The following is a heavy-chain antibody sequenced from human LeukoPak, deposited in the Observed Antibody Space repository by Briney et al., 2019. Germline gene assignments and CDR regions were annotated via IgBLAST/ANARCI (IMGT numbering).Heavy chain of an antibody. D-gene: IGHD1-7*01. CDR2: IYTSGTT. Sequence: PGGSLRLSCAVSGFTVSDNYMTWVRQAPGKGLEWVSIIYTSGTTCYSDSVEGRFTISRDNSKNTLYLQMNSLRAEDTAVYYCARSGRTSFYSYMDVWGKGTTVTVSS. V-gene: IGHV3-66*02. CDR3: ARSGRTSFYSYMDV. CDR1: GFTVSDNY. J-gene: IGHJ6*03.